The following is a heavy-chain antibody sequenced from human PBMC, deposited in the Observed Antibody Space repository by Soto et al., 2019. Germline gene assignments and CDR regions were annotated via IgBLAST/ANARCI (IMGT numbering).Heavy chain of an antibody. Sequence: GGSLRLSCAASGFTFSSYAMNWVRQAPGKGLEWVSYISRSSSSIYYADSVKGRFTISRDNAKNSLYLQMNSLTGEDTAVYYCARGTANDFWSDSYVIFSLFDYWGQGTLVTVSS. V-gene: IGHV3-48*01. CDR3: ARGTANDFWSDSYVIFSLFDY. CDR1: GFTFSSYA. D-gene: IGHD3-3*01. CDR2: ISRSSSSI. J-gene: IGHJ4*02.